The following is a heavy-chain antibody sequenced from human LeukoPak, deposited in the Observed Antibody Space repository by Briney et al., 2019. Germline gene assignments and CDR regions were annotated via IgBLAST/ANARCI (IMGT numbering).Heavy chain of an antibody. Sequence: GRSLRLSCAASGFTFSTYAMHWVRQAPGKGLEWVAVISYDGSNKYYADSVKGRFTISRDNSKNTLYLQMNSLRAEDTAVYYCARELYYFDYWGQGTPVTVSS. CDR2: ISYDGSNK. V-gene: IGHV3-30*01. J-gene: IGHJ4*02. CDR3: ARELYYFDY. CDR1: GFTFSTYA.